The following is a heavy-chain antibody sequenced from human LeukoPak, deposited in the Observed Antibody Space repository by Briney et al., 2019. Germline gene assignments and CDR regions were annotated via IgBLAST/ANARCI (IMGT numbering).Heavy chain of an antibody. Sequence: GGSLRLSCAASGFTFSRYSMNWVRQAPGKGLEWLSYITSSSSMIYYADSVKGRFTISRDNAKNSLYLQMNSLRAEDTAVYYCARDRDGIALIRDRRYYYMDVWGKGTTVTVSS. CDR2: ITSSSSMI. CDR3: ARDRDGIALIRDRRYYYMDV. D-gene: IGHD3-10*01. J-gene: IGHJ6*03. V-gene: IGHV3-48*01. CDR1: GFTFSRYS.